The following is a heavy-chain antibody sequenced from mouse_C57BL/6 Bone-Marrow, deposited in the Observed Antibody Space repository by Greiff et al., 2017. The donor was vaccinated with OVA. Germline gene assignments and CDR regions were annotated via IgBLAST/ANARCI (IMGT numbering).Heavy chain of an antibody. J-gene: IGHJ3*01. CDR1: GYTFTSYW. Sequence: EVQLQQSGTVLARPGASVKMSCKTSGYTFTSYWMHWVKQRPGQGLEWIGAIYPGNSDTSYNQKFKGKAKLTAVTSASTAYMELSSLTNEDSAVYYCTRIDYGSSPGFAYWGQGTLVTVSA. D-gene: IGHD1-1*01. CDR3: TRIDYGSSPGFAY. CDR2: IYPGNSDT. V-gene: IGHV1-5*01.